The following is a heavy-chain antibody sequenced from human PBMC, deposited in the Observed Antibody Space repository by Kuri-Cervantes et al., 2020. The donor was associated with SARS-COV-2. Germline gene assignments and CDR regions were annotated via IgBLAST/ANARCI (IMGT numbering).Heavy chain of an antibody. Sequence: GGSLRLSCAASGFTFSSYAIHWVRQAPGKGLEWVAFIRYDGSNKYYADSVKGRFTISRDNSKNTLYLQMNSLRAEDTAVYYCARSLLWFGDLVDYWGQGTLVTVSS. V-gene: IGHV3-30*04. CDR3: ARSLLWFGDLVDY. CDR2: IRYDGSNK. D-gene: IGHD3-10*01. CDR1: GFTFSSYA. J-gene: IGHJ4*02.